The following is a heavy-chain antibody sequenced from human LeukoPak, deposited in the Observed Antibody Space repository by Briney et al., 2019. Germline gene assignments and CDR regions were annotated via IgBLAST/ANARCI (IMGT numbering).Heavy chain of an antibody. CDR3: ARSRGGYGDYGSWFDP. J-gene: IGHJ5*02. V-gene: IGHV4-61*02. CDR1: GGSISSDNYS. CDR2: VYTSGST. D-gene: IGHD4-17*01. Sequence: SETLSLTCTVSGGSISSDNYSWSWIRQPAGRGLEWIGRVYTSGSTNYNPSRKSRVTMSLDTSKNQFSLRLSSVTTADTAFYYCARSRGGYGDYGSWFDPWGQGTLVNVSP.